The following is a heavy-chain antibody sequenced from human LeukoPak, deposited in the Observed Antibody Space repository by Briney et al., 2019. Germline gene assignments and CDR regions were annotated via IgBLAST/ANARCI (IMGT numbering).Heavy chain of an antibody. CDR3: ARHRDGYHFDY. J-gene: IGHJ4*02. Sequence: PSETLSLTCTVSGGSISSYYWSWIRQSPGKGLEWIGYIYYSGSTNYNPSLKSRVIMSVDTSKNQFSLNLSFVTAADTAVYYCARHRDGYHFDYWGQGTLVTVSS. V-gene: IGHV4-59*08. CDR2: IYYSGST. CDR1: GGSISSYY. D-gene: IGHD5-24*01.